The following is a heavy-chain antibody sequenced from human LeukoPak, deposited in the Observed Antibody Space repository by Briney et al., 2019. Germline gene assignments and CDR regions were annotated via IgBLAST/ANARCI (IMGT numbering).Heavy chain of an antibody. CDR3: AKDRELLFAHCWFDL. Sequence: PGGSLRLSYTASGFTFSTYAMNWVRQAPGKGLEWVGGISISSVDSYYADSVKGRFSISRDDSKNTLYLQMNRLRDEDTAIYYCAKDRELLFAHCWFDLWGQGTLVTVSS. V-gene: IGHV3-23*01. CDR1: GFTFSTYA. CDR2: ISISSVDS. J-gene: IGHJ5*02. D-gene: IGHD3-10*01.